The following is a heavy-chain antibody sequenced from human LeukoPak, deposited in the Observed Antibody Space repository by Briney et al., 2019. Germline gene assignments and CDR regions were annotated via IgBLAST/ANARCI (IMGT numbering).Heavy chain of an antibody. CDR3: ARGPYCGGDCYSHLDY. CDR1: GGSFSGYY. V-gene: IGHV4-34*01. D-gene: IGHD2-21*02. Sequence: SETLSLTYAVYGGSFSGYYWSWIRQPPGKGLEWIGEINHSGSTNYNPSLKSRVSISVDTSKNQFSLKLSSVTAADTAVYYCARGPYCGGDCYSHLDYWGQGTLVTVSS. CDR2: INHSGST. J-gene: IGHJ4*02.